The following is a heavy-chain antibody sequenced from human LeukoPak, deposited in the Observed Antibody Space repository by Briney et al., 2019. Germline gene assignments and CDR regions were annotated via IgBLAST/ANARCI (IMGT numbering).Heavy chain of an antibody. CDR1: GYTFTNYD. Sequence: ASVKVSCKASGYTFTNYDINWVRQASGQGLDWMGWMNPNSGNTGYAQKFQGRVTMTGNTSISTAYMELSSLSSEDTAVYYCARGPGCISTSCPYYFDYWGRGTLVTVSS. V-gene: IGHV1-8*01. CDR3: ARGPGCISTSCPYYFDY. D-gene: IGHD2-2*01. J-gene: IGHJ4*02. CDR2: MNPNSGNT.